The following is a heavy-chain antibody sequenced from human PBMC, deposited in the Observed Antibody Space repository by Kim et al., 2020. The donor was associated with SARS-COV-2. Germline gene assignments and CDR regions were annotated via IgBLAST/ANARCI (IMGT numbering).Heavy chain of an antibody. CDR3: ARGVDAAMVTDY. V-gene: IGHV4-61*03. Sequence: NCNPALRVRVTMSIDTSKNHFSLKVSSVTAADTAVYYCARGVDAAMVTDYWGQGTLVTVSS. D-gene: IGHD5-18*01. J-gene: IGHJ4*02.